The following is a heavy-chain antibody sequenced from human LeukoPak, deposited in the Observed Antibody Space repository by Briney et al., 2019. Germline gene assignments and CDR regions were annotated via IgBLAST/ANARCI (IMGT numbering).Heavy chain of an antibody. Sequence: SESLSLTCTVSGGSISSYYWSWIRQPAGKGLEWIGRIYTSGSTNYNPSLKSRVTMSVDTSKNQFSLKLSSVTAADTAVYYCAREPMVRGVINYYYYYGMDVRGQGTTVTVSS. CDR3: AREPMVRGVINYYYYYGMDV. CDR1: GGSISSYY. CDR2: IYTSGST. J-gene: IGHJ6*02. D-gene: IGHD3-10*01. V-gene: IGHV4-4*07.